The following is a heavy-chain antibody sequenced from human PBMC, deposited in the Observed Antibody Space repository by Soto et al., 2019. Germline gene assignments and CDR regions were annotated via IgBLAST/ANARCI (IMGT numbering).Heavy chain of an antibody. Sequence: QVQLVQSGAEVKKPGSSVKVSCKASGGTFNSDAISWVRQAPGQGLEWMGGISPIFGTANYAQKFQGRVTITADKSTSTAYMELNNLRSEDTAVYYCASPRTTVSLLDYWGQGTLVTVSS. J-gene: IGHJ4*02. D-gene: IGHD4-17*01. CDR3: ASPRTTVSLLDY. CDR2: ISPIFGTA. V-gene: IGHV1-69*06. CDR1: GGTFNSDA.